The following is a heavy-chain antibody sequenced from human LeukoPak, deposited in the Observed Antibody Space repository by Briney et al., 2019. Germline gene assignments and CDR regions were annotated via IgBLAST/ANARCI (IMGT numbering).Heavy chain of an antibody. CDR2: ISWNGGTI. D-gene: IGHD3-22*01. Sequence: GGSLRLSCLASGFTFDDYAMHWVRQTPGKGLEWVSGISWNGGTIGYVDSVKGRFTISRDNAKNSLYLQMNSLRAEDTALYYCAKDYDSSGYTSFDYWGQGTLVTVSS. CDR3: AKDYDSSGYTSFDY. V-gene: IGHV3-9*01. J-gene: IGHJ4*02. CDR1: GFTFDDYA.